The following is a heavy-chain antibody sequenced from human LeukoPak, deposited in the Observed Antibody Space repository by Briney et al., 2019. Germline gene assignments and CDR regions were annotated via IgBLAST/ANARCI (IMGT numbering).Heavy chain of an antibody. CDR3: ASMRGYFEY. J-gene: IGHJ4*02. V-gene: IGHV3-23*01. CDR1: GFSFSNYG. Sequence: GGSLRLSCAASGFSFSNYGMAWVRQAPGKGLEWVSAISGTGDSTYYADSVKGRFTISRDNSKNTLYLQMNSLRAEDTAVYYFASMRGYFEYWGQGTLVTVSS. CDR2: ISGTGDST.